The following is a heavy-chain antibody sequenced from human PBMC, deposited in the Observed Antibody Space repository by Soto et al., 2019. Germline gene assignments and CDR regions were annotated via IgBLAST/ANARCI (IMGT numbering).Heavy chain of an antibody. V-gene: IGHV4-34*01. CDR1: GGCFSGYY. Sequence: SETLSLTCAVYGGCFSGYYWSWIRQPPGKGLEWIGEINHSGSTNYNPSLKSRVTISVDTSKNQFSLKLSSVTAADTAVYFCAGMFWFGDLLFDYWGPGTLVTVSS. J-gene: IGHJ4*02. CDR2: INHSGST. CDR3: AGMFWFGDLLFDY. D-gene: IGHD3-10*01.